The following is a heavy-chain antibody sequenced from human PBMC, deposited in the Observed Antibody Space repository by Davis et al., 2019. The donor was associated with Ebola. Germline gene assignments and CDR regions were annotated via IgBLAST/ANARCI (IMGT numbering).Heavy chain of an antibody. CDR3: ARDGDIVATIAGDYYYYGMDV. D-gene: IGHD5-12*01. CDR1: GYTFTSYY. V-gene: IGHV1-46*01. J-gene: IGHJ6*02. CDR2: INPSGGST. Sequence: ASVKVSCKASGYTFTSYYMHWVRQAPGQGLEWMGIINPSGGSTSYAQKFQGRVTMTRDTSTSTVYMELSSLRSEDTAVYYCARDGDIVATIAGDYYYYGMDVWGQGTTVTVSS.